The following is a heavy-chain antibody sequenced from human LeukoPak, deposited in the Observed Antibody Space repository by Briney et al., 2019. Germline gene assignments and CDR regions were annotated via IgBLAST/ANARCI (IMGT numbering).Heavy chain of an antibody. CDR2: INHSGST. CDR3: ARRGGYYYGSGSYRNWFDP. CDR1: GGSFSGYY. D-gene: IGHD3-10*01. J-gene: IGHJ5*02. Sequence: SETLSLTCAVYGGSFSGYYWSWIRQPPGKGLEWIGEINHSGSTNYNPSLKSRVTMSVDTSKNQFSLKLSSVTAADTAVYYCARRGGYYYGSGSYRNWFDPWGQGTLVTVSS. V-gene: IGHV4-34*01.